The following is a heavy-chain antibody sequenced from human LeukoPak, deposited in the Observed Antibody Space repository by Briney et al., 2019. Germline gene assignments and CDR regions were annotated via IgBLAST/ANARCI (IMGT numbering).Heavy chain of an antibody. J-gene: IGHJ4*02. V-gene: IGHV3-30*18. CDR2: ISYDGSNK. Sequence: GSLRLSCAASGFTFSSYGMHWVRQAPGKGPEWVAVISYDGSNKYYADSVKGRFTISRDNSKNTLYLQMNSLRAEDTAVYYCAKGEYFDYWGQGTLVTVSS. CDR3: AKGEYFDY. CDR1: GFTFSSYG.